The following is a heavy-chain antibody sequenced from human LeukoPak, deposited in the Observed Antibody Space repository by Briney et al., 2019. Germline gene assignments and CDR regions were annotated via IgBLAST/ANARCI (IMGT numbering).Heavy chain of an antibody. CDR1: GFTFRSYS. Sequence: GGSLRLSCAASGFTFRSYSMNWVRQAPGKGLEWVSYISSSSSRIYYADSVKGRFTISRDNAENSLYLQMNSLRAEDTAVYYCARDSAQSSYSDYWGQGTLVTVSS. J-gene: IGHJ4*02. D-gene: IGHD1-26*01. V-gene: IGHV3-48*01. CDR3: ARDSAQSSYSDY. CDR2: ISSSSSRI.